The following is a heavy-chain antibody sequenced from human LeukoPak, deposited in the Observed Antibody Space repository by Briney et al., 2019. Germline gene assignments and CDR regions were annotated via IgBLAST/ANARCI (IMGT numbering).Heavy chain of an antibody. CDR1: GFTFSSYW. CDR2: IKSDGST. J-gene: IGHJ1*01. Sequence: GGSLRLSCAASGFTFSSYWMHWVRQAQGKGLVWVSRIKSDGSTNYADSVKGRFTISRDHAKNTVSLQMNSLRAEDTGVYYCARAPSEIGGYYPEYFRHWGQGTLVTVSS. D-gene: IGHD3-22*01. V-gene: IGHV3-74*01. CDR3: ARAPSEIGGYYPEYFRH.